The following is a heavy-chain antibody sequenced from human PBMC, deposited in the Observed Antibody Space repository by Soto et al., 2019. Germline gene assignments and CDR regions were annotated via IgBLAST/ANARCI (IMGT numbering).Heavy chain of an antibody. CDR3: AKYSELPYEAYLQQ. D-gene: IGHD1-7*01. Sequence: GGSLRLSCAASGFTFSSYGMHWVRQAPGKGLEWVSAISSNGGRTFYADSLRGRFTISRDNSKSALYLQMNNLRAEVTAIYYCAKYSELPYEAYLQQWGQGTLVTVSS. CDR2: ISSNGGRT. J-gene: IGHJ1*01. V-gene: IGHV3-23*01. CDR1: GFTFSSYG.